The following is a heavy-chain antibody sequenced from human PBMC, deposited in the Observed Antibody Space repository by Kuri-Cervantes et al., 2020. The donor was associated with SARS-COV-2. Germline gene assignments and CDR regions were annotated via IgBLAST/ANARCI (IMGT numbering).Heavy chain of an antibody. D-gene: IGHD3-10*01. J-gene: IGHJ6*02. CDR2: IYYSGST. CDR3: ARGYGSGSYIYYYYGMDV. V-gene: IGHV4-39*01. Sequence: SETLSLTCTVSGGSISSSSYYWGWIRQPPGKGPEWIGSIYYSGSTYHNPSLKSRVTISVDTSKNQFSLKLSSVTAADTAVYYCARGYGSGSYIYYYYGMDVWGQGTTVTVSS. CDR1: GGSISSSSYY.